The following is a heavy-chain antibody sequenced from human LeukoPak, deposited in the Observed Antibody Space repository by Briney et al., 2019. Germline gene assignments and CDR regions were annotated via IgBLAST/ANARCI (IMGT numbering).Heavy chain of an antibody. Sequence: SETLSLTCTASGGSISSSSYYRGWIRQPPGKGLEWIGSIYYSGSTYYNPSLKSRVTISVDTSKNQFSLKLSSVTAADTAVYYCAGQTGGARDYVWGSYRIRFVDYWGQGTLVTVSS. CDR3: AGQTGGARDYVWGSYRIRFVDY. D-gene: IGHD3-16*02. V-gene: IGHV4-39*01. CDR1: GGSISSSSYY. J-gene: IGHJ4*02. CDR2: IYYSGST.